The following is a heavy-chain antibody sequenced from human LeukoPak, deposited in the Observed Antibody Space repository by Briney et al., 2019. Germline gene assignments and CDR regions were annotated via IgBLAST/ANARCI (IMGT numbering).Heavy chain of an antibody. CDR3: ARSPRGLPNTAEFAY. CDR1: DYSISSGFY. CDR2: IYHSGTT. J-gene: IGHJ4*02. V-gene: IGHV4-38-2*02. Sequence: SETLSLTCTVSDYSISSGFYWGWIRQPPGKGLEWIGTIYHSGTTYYNPSLKSRVTISVDTSKNQFSLKLSSVTAADTAVYYCARSPRGLPNTAEFAYWGQGTLVTVSS. D-gene: IGHD5-18*01.